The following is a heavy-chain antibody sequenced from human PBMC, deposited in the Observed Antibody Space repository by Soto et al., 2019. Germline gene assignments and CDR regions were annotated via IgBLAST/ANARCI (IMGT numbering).Heavy chain of an antibody. CDR3: AKVDNFSPLKESGDIVVVPAAPRSRTSRYYFDY. CDR1: GFTFSSYA. D-gene: IGHD2-2*01. CDR2: ISGSGGST. V-gene: IGHV3-23*01. J-gene: IGHJ4*02. Sequence: GGSLRLSCAASGFTFSSYAMSWVRQAPGKGLEWVSAISGSGGSTYYADSVKGRFTISRDNSKNTLYLQMNSLRAEDTAVYYGAKVDNFSPLKESGDIVVVPAAPRSRTSRYYFDYWGQGTLVTVSS.